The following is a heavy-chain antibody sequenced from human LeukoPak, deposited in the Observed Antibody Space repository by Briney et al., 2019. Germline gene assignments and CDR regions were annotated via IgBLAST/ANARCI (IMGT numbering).Heavy chain of an antibody. D-gene: IGHD1-26*01. V-gene: IGHV4-61*02. CDR1: GGSISSGSYY. Sequence: PSETLSLTCTVSGGSISSGSYYWSWIRQPAGKGLEWIGRIYTSGSTNYNPSLKSRVTISVDTSKNQFSLKLSSVTAANTAVYYCARARGSYYYMDVWGKGTTVTVSS. J-gene: IGHJ6*03. CDR3: ARARGSYYYMDV. CDR2: IYTSGST.